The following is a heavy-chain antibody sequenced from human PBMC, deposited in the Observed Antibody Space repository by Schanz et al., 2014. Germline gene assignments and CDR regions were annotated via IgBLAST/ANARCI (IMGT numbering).Heavy chain of an antibody. V-gene: IGHV3-11*01. Sequence: GQRVASFLFLVKPGGSLRLSCAASGFIFNDYYMNWIRQAPGKGLEWLSYISRDGTTSYYADSVKGRFTISRDNAKNSLYLEMTSLRGEDTAVYYCARENLNWEAFDIWGQGTVVTVSS. D-gene: IGHD7-27*01. CDR2: ISRDGTTS. CDR1: GFIFNDYY. CDR3: ARENLNWEAFDI. J-gene: IGHJ3*02.